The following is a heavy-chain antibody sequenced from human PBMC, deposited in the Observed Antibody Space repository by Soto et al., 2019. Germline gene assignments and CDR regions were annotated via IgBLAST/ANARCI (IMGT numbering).Heavy chain of an antibody. J-gene: IGHJ4*02. CDR2: ISGSGGST. V-gene: IGHV3-23*01. Sequence: GGSLRLSCAASGFTFSSYAMSWFRQAPGKGLEWVSAISGSGGSTYYADSVKGRFTISRDNSKNTLYLQMNSLRAEDTAVYYCAKDLYDSSGYDYWGQGTLVTVS. CDR1: GFTFSSYA. CDR3: AKDLYDSSGYDY. D-gene: IGHD3-22*01.